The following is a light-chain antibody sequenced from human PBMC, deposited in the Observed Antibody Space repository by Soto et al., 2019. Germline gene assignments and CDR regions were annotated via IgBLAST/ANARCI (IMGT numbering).Light chain of an antibody. CDR3: QQYDDLLPIT. Sequence: DIQMTQSPSSLSASVGDRVTITCQASQAISNYLNWYQQKAGKAPKLLIYEASNLERGVPSRFSGSGSGTDFTFTISSLQPEDIATYYCQQYDDLLPITFGQGTRLELK. CDR2: EAS. CDR1: QAISNY. V-gene: IGKV1-33*01. J-gene: IGKJ5*01.